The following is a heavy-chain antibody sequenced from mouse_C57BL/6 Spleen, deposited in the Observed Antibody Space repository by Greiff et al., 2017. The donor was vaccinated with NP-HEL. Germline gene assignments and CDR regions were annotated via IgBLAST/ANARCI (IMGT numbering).Heavy chain of an antibody. CDR1: GYSFTGYF. CDR2: INPYNGDT. Sequence: VHVKQSGPELVKPGDSVKISCKASGYSFTGYFMNWVMQSHGKSLEWIGRINPYNGDTFYNQKFKGKATLTVDKSSSTAHMELRSLTSEDSAVYYCAREDTTVRNFDCWGQGTTLTVSS. CDR3: AREDTTVRNFDC. V-gene: IGHV1-20*01. D-gene: IGHD1-1*01. J-gene: IGHJ2*01.